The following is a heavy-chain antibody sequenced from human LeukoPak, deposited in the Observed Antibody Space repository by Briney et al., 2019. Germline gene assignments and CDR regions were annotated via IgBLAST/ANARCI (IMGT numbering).Heavy chain of an antibody. V-gene: IGHV4-39*07. J-gene: IGHJ5*02. CDR1: GGSISSSDHY. D-gene: IGHD2-21*01. Sequence: SETLSLTCTVSGGSISSSDHYWGWIRQPPGKELEWIGSIYYTGDTYFNPSLKSRVTISVDTSDNQFSLKLTSVTAADTAVYFCARELVVPLRRFDPWGQGTLVTVSS. CDR2: IYYTGDT. CDR3: ARELVVPLRRFDP.